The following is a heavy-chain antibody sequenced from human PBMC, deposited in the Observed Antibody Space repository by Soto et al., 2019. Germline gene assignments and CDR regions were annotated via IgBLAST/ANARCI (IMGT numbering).Heavy chain of an antibody. Sequence: QVQLMESGGGVVQPGRSLRLSCAASGFTFSSYGMHWVRQAPGKGLEWVAVIWYDGSNKYYADSVKGRFTISRDNSKNTLYLQMNSLRAEDTAVYYCARENYYGSGSYYRNYGMDVWGQGTTVTVSS. CDR3: ARENYYGSGSYYRNYGMDV. CDR1: GFTFSSYG. V-gene: IGHV3-33*01. CDR2: IWYDGSNK. D-gene: IGHD3-10*01. J-gene: IGHJ6*02.